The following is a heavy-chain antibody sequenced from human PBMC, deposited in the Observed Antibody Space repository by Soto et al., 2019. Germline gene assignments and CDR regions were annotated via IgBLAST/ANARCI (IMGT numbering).Heavy chain of an antibody. CDR3: TTDREAPQQWSWYFDL. CDR2: FDPEHGEA. V-gene: IGHV1-24*01. J-gene: IGHJ2*01. D-gene: IGHD2-15*01. Sequence: QVQLVQSGAEVKKPGASVKVSCKVSGYTLTDLSMHWVRQSPGKGLEWMGGFDPEHGEALYSQKYQARDTMTEDTSTDTAYMELRSLKSEDTAVYYCTTDREAPQQWSWYFDLWGRGTLVTVSS. CDR1: GYTLTDLS.